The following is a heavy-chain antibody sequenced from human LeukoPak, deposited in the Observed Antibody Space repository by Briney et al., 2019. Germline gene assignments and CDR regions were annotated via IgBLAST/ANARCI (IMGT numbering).Heavy chain of an antibody. J-gene: IGHJ3*02. Sequence: ASVKVSCKASGYTLTGYYMHWVRQAPGQGLEWMGRINPNSGGTNYAQKFQGRVTMTRDTSISTAYMELSRLRSDDTAVYYCARDAGGTDAFDIWGQGTMVTVSS. CDR2: INPNSGGT. CDR1: GYTLTGYY. CDR3: ARDAGGTDAFDI. D-gene: IGHD6-25*01. V-gene: IGHV1-2*06.